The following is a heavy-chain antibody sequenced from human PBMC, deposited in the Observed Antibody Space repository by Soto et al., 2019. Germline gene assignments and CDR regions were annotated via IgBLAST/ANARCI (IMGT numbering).Heavy chain of an antibody. CDR1: GYTFTGYY. V-gene: IGHV1-2*02. CDR3: ARAEWELLGGDYYYYYYGMDV. Sequence: ASVKVSCKASGYTFTGYYMHWVRQAPGQGLEWMGWINPNSGGTNYAQKFQGRVTMTRDTSISTAYMELSRLRSDDTAVYYCARAEWELLGGDYYYYYYGMDVWGQGTTVTVSS. J-gene: IGHJ6*01. D-gene: IGHD1-26*01. CDR2: INPNSGGT.